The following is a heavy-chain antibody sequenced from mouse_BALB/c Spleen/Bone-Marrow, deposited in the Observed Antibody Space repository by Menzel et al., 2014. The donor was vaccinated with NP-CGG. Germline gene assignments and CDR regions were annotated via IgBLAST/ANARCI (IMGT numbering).Heavy chain of an antibody. CDR2: ITLKSNNYAT. V-gene: IGHV6-6*02. CDR3: TRRYYYGSSYYFDY. D-gene: IGHD1-1*01. CDR1: GFTFSDYW. Sequence: EVKLMESGGGLVQPGGSMKLSCVASGFTFSDYWMNWVRQSPEKGLEWVAEITLKSNNYATHYAESVKGRFTISRDDSKSSVYLQMNNLRAEDTGIYYCTRRYYYGSSYYFDYWGQGTTLTVSS. J-gene: IGHJ2*01.